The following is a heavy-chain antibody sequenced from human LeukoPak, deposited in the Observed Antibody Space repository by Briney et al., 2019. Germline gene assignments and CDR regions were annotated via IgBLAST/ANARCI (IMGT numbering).Heavy chain of an antibody. Sequence: PGGSLRLSCAASGFTFSGSATHWVRQASGQGLEWVGRIRSKANSYATAYAASVKGRFTISRDDSKNTAYLQMNSLKTEDTAVYYCIRSPGYNPRWYYNWFDPWGQRTLVTVSS. V-gene: IGHV3-73*01. CDR2: IRSKANSYAT. J-gene: IGHJ5*02. D-gene: IGHD6-19*01. CDR3: IRSPGYNPRWYYNWFDP. CDR1: GFTFSGSA.